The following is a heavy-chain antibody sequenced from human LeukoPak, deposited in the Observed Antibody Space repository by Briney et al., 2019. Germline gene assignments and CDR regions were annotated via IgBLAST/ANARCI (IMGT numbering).Heavy chain of an antibody. Sequence: ASAKVSCKASGYTFTSYAMHWVRQAPGQRLEWMGWINAGNGNTKYSQKFQGRVTITRDTSASTAYMELSSLRSEDTAVYYCARGGAKYGPVVDPWGQGTLVTVSS. CDR1: GYTFTSYA. CDR3: ARGGAKYGPVVDP. D-gene: IGHD2-2*01. J-gene: IGHJ5*02. V-gene: IGHV1-3*01. CDR2: INAGNGNT.